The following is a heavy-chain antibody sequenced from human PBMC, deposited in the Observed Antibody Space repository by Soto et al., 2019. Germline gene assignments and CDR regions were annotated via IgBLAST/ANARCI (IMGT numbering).Heavy chain of an antibody. J-gene: IGHJ4*02. V-gene: IGHV4-39*01. D-gene: IGHD3-3*01. CDR3: ARHLHYDFCSGFFDY. CDR2: IYYSGST. Sequence: PSETLSLTCTVSGGSISSSSYYWGWIRQPPGKGLDWIGSIYYSGSTYYNPSLKSRVTISVDTSKNQFSLKLSSVTAADTAVYYCARHLHYDFCSGFFDYWGQGTLVTLSS. CDR1: GGSISSSSYY.